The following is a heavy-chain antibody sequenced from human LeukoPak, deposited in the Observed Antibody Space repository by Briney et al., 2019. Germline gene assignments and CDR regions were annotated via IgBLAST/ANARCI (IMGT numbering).Heavy chain of an antibody. J-gene: IGHJ4*02. D-gene: IGHD3-10*01. V-gene: IGHV1-2*02. CDR2: INPNSGGT. CDR1: GYTFTGYY. Sequence: ASVKVSCKASGYTFTGYYMHWVRQAPGQGLEWMGWINPNSGGTNYAQKFQGRVTMTRDTSISTAYMELSRLRSDDTAVYYCARDGEYGSGSYSTDYFDYWGQGNLVTVSS. CDR3: ARDGEYGSGSYSTDYFDY.